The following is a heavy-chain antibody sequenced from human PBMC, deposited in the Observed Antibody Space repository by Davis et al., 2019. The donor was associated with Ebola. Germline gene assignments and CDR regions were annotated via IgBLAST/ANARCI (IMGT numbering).Heavy chain of an antibody. J-gene: IGHJ3*02. D-gene: IGHD2-2*01. V-gene: IGHV5-51*01. Sequence: GESLKISCKGSGYSFTSYWIGWVRQMPGKGLEWMGIIYPGDSDTRYSPSFQGQVTISADKSISTAYLQWSSLKASDTAMYYCARIAHDEVVPAAIIDGDAFDIWGQGTMVTVSS. CDR2: IYPGDSDT. CDR3: ARIAHDEVVPAAIIDGDAFDI. CDR1: GYSFTSYW.